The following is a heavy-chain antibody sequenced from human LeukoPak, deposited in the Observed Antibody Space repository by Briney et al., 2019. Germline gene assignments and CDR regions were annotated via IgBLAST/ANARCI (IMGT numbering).Heavy chain of an antibody. V-gene: IGHV3-30*01. CDR3: GRDLTGWGESSGYSDY. J-gene: IGHJ4*02. Sequence: PGRSLRLSCAASGFTFSSYAMHWVRQAPGKGLEWVALISYDGTNKFYEDSVKGRFTISRDNSKNTLFLQVNSLRAEDTAVYYCGRDLTGWGESSGYSDYWGQGTLVTVSS. CDR1: GFTFSSYA. CDR2: ISYDGTNK. D-gene: IGHD3-22*01.